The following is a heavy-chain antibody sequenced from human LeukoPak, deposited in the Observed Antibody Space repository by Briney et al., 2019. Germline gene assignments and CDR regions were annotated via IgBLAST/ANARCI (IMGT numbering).Heavy chain of an antibody. CDR3: ARRRYSWDAFDI. CDR2: IYYSGST. CDR1: GGSISSYY. J-gene: IGHJ3*02. D-gene: IGHD5-18*01. Sequence: PSETLSLTCTVSGGSISSYYWSWIRQPPGKGLEWIGYIYYSGSTNYNPSLKSRVTISVDTSKNQFSLKLSSVTAADTAVYYCARRRYSWDAFDIWGQGTMVTVSS. V-gene: IGHV4-59*08.